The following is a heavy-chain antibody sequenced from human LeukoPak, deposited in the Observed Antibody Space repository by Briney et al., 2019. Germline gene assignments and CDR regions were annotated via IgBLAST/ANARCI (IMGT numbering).Heavy chain of an antibody. V-gene: IGHV3-30*04. J-gene: IGHJ4*02. Sequence: GGSLRLSCAASGFTFSSYAMHWVRQAPGKGLEWVAVISYDGSNKYYADSVKGRFTISRDNSKNTLYLQMNSLRAEDTAVYYCARSSYYFDYWGQGTLVTVSS. CDR3: ARSSYYFDY. CDR1: GFTFSSYA. CDR2: ISYDGSNK. D-gene: IGHD2-15*01.